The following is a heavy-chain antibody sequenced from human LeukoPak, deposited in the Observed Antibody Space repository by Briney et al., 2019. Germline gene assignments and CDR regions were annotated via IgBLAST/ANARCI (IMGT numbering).Heavy chain of an antibody. CDR3: AKGRGSSTTYGMDV. V-gene: IGHV3-23*01. CDR1: GFTFSSYA. D-gene: IGHD2-2*01. Sequence: PGGSLRLSCAASGFTFSSYAMSWVRQAPGKGLEWVSAISGSGGSTYYADSVKGRFTISRDNSKNTLYLQMNSLRAEDTAVYYCAKGRGSSTTYGMDVWGQGTTVTVSS. CDR2: ISGSGGST. J-gene: IGHJ6*02.